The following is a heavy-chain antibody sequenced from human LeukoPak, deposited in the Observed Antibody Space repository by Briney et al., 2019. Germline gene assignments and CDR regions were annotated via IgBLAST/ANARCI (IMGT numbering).Heavy chain of an antibody. V-gene: IGHV1-69*13. D-gene: IGHD3-10*01. CDR2: IIPIFGTA. CDR1: GYTLTELS. CDR3: ARDVRTYGREYYYYYGMDV. J-gene: IGHJ6*02. Sequence: SVKVSCKVSGYTLTELSMHWVRQAPGQGLEWMGGIIPIFGTANYAQKFQGRVTITADESTSTAYMELSSLRSEDTAVNYCARDVRTYGREYYYYYGMDVWGQGTTVTVSS.